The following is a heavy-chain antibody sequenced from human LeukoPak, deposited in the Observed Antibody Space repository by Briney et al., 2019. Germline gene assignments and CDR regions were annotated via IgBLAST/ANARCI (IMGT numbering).Heavy chain of an antibody. CDR1: GVSISSGDYY. J-gene: IGHJ4*02. CDR3: YGSGY. D-gene: IGHD3-10*01. V-gene: IGHV4-30-4*01. CDR2: IHYIGST. Sequence: SETLSLTCSVSGVSISSGDYYWSWIRQPPGKGLEWIGYIHYIGSTNYNPSPKSRVIISVDTSKNQFSLKLSSVTAADTAVYYCYGSGYWGQGTLVTVSS.